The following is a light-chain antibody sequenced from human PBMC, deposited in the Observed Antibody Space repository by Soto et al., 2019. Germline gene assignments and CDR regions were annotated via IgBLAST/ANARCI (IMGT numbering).Light chain of an antibody. CDR3: CSYAGSPYVV. J-gene: IGLJ2*01. CDR1: SSDVGGYNY. CDR2: DVS. Sequence: QSALTQPRSVSGSPGQSVTISCTGTSSDVGGYNYVSWYQQHPGKAPKLMIYDVSKRPSGVPDRFSGSKSGNTASLTISGLHADDEADYYCCSYAGSPYVVFGGGTKLTVL. V-gene: IGLV2-11*01.